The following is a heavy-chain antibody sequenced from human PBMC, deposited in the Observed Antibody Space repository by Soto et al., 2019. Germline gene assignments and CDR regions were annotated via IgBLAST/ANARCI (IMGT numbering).Heavy chain of an antibody. D-gene: IGHD4-17*01. CDR1: GVSVSSGSFY. CDR2: GSYSGTT. J-gene: IGHJ4*02. Sequence: ETLSLTCTVSGVSVSSGSFYWAWIRQPPGKGLEWIGFGSYSGTTNYKPSLKSRVTISVDTSRSQISLKVSSLTAADTAVYYCARGATVTQYDYWGQGSLVTVS. V-gene: IGHV4-61*01. CDR3: ARGATVTQYDY.